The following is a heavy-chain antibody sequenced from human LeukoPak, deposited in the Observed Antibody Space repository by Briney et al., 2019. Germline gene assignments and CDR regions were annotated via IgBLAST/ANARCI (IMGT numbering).Heavy chain of an antibody. J-gene: IGHJ4*02. CDR2: IRSKANSYAT. V-gene: IGHV3-73*01. D-gene: IGHD5-18*01. CDR1: GFTFSGSA. CDR3: TRRVTAMAN. Sequence: GGSLRLSCAASGFTFSGSAMHWVRQAPGKGLEWVGRIRSKANSYATAYAASVKGRFTISRDGSKNTAYLQMNSLKTEDTAVYYCTRRVTAMANWGQGTLVTVSS.